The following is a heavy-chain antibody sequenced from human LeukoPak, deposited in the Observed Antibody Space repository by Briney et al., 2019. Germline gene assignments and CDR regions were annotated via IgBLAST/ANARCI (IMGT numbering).Heavy chain of an antibody. J-gene: IGHJ4*02. D-gene: IGHD4-23*01. Sequence: SETLSLTCTVSGGSISSYYWSWIRQPPGKGLEWIGYIYYSGSTNYNPSLKSRVTISVDTSKNQFSLKLGSVTAADTAVYYCAREGTGNSRGFDSWGQGTLVTVSS. CDR3: AREGTGNSRGFDS. CDR2: IYYSGST. V-gene: IGHV4-59*01. CDR1: GGSISSYY.